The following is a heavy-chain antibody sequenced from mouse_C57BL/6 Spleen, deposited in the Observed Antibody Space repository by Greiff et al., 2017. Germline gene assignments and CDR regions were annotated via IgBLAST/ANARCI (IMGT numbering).Heavy chain of an antibody. CDR1: GYTFTSYW. J-gene: IGHJ1*03. V-gene: IGHV1-72*01. CDR2: IDPNSGGT. Sequence: QVQLQQPGAELVKPGASVKLSCKASGYTFTSYWVHWVKQRPGRGLEWIGRIDPNSGGTKYNEKFKSKATLTVDKPSSTAYMQLSSLTSEDSAVYYCALYDYDGPWYFDVWGTGTTVTVSS. D-gene: IGHD2-4*01. CDR3: ALYDYDGPWYFDV.